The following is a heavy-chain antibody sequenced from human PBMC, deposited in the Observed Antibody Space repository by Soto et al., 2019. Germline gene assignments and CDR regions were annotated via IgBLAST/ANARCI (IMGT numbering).Heavy chain of an antibody. Sequence: PSETLSLTCTVSGDSISRYFWSWIRQSPGKGLEWIGYIFYTGSTTYNPSLKSRVTISIDTSKNQFSLKLSSLTAADTAVYYCAHFSDLEWFDPWGQGTLVTVSS. CDR2: IFYTGST. J-gene: IGHJ5*02. D-gene: IGHD2-21*01. V-gene: IGHV4-59*01. CDR3: AHFSDLEWFDP. CDR1: GDSISRYF.